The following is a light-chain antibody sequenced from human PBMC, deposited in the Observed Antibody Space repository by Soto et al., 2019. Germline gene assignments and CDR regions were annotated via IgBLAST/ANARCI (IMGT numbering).Light chain of an antibody. Sequence: IVLTQSPGTLSLSPGERATLSCRASQSVSSTYLAWYQQKPGQAPRLLIFGASTRATGIPDRFSGSGAGAYFNLTISRLEPADFGVYYCQQRLNWPPGFGQGTKVDIK. V-gene: IGKV3D-20*02. CDR1: QSVSSTY. J-gene: IGKJ1*01. CDR2: GAS. CDR3: QQRLNWPPG.